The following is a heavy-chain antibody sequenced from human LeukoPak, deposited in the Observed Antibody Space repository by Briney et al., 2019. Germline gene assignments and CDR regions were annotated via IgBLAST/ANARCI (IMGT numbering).Heavy chain of an antibody. J-gene: IGHJ5*02. CDR3: ARVIAVAGEGWFDP. CDR2: INHSGST. CDR1: GGSFSGYY. V-gene: IGHV4-34*01. D-gene: IGHD6-19*01. Sequence: SETLSLTCAVYGGSFSGYYWSWIRQPPGKGLEWIGEINHSGSTNYNPSLKSRVTISVDTSKNQFSLKLSSVTAADTAVYYCARVIAVAGEGWFDPWGQGTLVTVSS.